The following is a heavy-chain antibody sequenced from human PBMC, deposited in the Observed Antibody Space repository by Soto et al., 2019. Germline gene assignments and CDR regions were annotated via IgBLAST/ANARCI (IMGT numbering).Heavy chain of an antibody. D-gene: IGHD3-10*01. V-gene: IGHV3-7*01. Sequence: PGGSLRLSCAGSGFTFRNYWMSWVRQAPGKGLEWVANIKQDGSETNHVDSVRGRFTISRDNAKNSLYLQMNSLRAEDTAVYYCATRPHDSDTFPYYGVFDFWGQGALVTVSS. CDR3: ATRPHDSDTFPYYGVFDF. CDR1: GFTFRNYW. CDR2: IKQDGSET. J-gene: IGHJ4*02.